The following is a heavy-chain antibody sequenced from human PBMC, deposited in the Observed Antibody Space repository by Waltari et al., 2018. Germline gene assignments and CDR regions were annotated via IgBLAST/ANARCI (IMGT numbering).Heavy chain of an antibody. D-gene: IGHD5-18*01. V-gene: IGHV4-61*02. CDR2: IYTSGST. CDR1: GGSISSGRYY. CDR3: ARADVDTAMPTAQGSFDY. Sequence: QVQLQESGPGLVKPSQTLSLTCTVSGGSISSGRYYWSWIRQPAGKGLEWIGRIYTSGSTNYNPSLKSRVTISVDTSKNQFSLKLSSVTAADTAVYYCARADVDTAMPTAQGSFDYWGQGTLVTVSS. J-gene: IGHJ4*02.